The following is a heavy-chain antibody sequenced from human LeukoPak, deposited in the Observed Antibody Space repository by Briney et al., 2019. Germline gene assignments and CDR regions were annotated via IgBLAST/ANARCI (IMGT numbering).Heavy chain of an antibody. V-gene: IGHV4-30-2*01. D-gene: IGHD1-26*01. Sequence: SETLSLTCAVSGGSIISGGYSWSWLRQPPGKGLEWIGYIYHSGSTYYNPFRKSRVTISVATSKNQFSLRLSSVTAADTPVYYCARVIGQEDYFDYCGQGTLVTVSS. CDR1: GGSIISGGYS. CDR3: ARVIGQEDYFDY. CDR2: IYHSGST. J-gene: IGHJ4*02.